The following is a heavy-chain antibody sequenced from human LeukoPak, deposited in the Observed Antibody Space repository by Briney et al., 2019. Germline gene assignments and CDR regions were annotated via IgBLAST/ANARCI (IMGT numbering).Heavy chain of an antibody. Sequence: EASVKVSCKASGGTFSSYAISWVRQAPGQGLEWMGGTIPIFGTANYAQKFQGRVTITTDESTSTAYMELSSLRSEDTAVYYCARSRIAVAPFDYWGQGTLVTVSS. D-gene: IGHD6-19*01. CDR1: GGTFSSYA. V-gene: IGHV1-69*05. CDR3: ARSRIAVAPFDY. CDR2: TIPIFGTA. J-gene: IGHJ4*02.